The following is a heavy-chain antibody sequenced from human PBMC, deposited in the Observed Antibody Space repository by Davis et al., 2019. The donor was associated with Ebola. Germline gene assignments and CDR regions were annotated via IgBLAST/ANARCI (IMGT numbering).Heavy chain of an antibody. Sequence: GESLKISCAASGFTFSSYAMSWVRQAPGKGLEWVSAISGSGGSTYYADSVKGRFTISRDNSKNTVYLQMDSLRAEDTAVYFCAKDHRFIVAAVTGLDYWGQGTPVTVSS. CDR1: GFTFSSYA. V-gene: IGHV3-23*01. CDR2: ISGSGGST. J-gene: IGHJ4*02. D-gene: IGHD5-12*01. CDR3: AKDHRFIVAAVTGLDY.